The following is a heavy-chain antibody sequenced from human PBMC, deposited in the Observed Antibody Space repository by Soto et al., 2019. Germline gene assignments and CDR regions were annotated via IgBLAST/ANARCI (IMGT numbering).Heavy chain of an antibody. CDR3: ARGGYYYDSSGYYFKDAFDI. J-gene: IGHJ3*02. CDR2: IYYSGST. CDR1: GGSISSYY. D-gene: IGHD3-22*01. Sequence: ETLSLTCTVSGGSISSYYWSWIRQPPGKGLEWIGYIYYSGSTNYNPSLKSRVTISVDTSKNQFSLKLSSVTAADTAVYYCARGGYYYDSSGYYFKDAFDIWGQGTMVTVSS. V-gene: IGHV4-59*01.